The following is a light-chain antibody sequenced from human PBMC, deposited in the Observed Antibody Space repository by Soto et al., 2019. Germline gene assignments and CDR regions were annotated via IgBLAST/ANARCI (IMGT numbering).Light chain of an antibody. CDR2: DAN. CDR3: QQRSSWPWT. V-gene: IGKV3-11*01. Sequence: EILLTQSPATLSLSPGERATLSCRASQSVRSYLAWYQQKPGQAPRLLICDANDRATGIPARFSGSGSETDFTLTISSLEPEDFAVYYCQQRSSWPWTFGQGTKVDIK. J-gene: IGKJ1*01. CDR1: QSVRSY.